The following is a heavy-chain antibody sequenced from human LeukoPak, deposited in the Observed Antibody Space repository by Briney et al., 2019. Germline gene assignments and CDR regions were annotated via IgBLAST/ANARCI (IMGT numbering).Heavy chain of an antibody. CDR3: ARDLSGYSYGYDY. Sequence: GGSLRLSCAASGFTFSSYSMNWVRQAPGKGLGWVSSISSSSSYIYYADSVKGRFTISRDNAKNSLYLQMNSLRAEDTAVYYCARDLSGYSYGYDYWGQGTLVTVSS. D-gene: IGHD5-18*01. CDR2: ISSSSSYI. CDR1: GFTFSSYS. V-gene: IGHV3-21*01. J-gene: IGHJ4*02.